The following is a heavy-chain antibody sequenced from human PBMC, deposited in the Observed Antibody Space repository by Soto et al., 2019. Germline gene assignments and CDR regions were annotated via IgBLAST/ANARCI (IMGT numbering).Heavy chain of an antibody. CDR3: ARFFGSYGMDV. D-gene: IGHD3-10*01. Sequence: QVQLVQSGAEVKKPGSSVKVSCKASGGTFSSYTISWVRQAPGQGLEWMGRIIPILGIPNYAQKFQGRVTITADKSTSTAYMELSSLRSEDTAMYYCARFFGSYGMDVWGQGTTVTVSS. V-gene: IGHV1-69*02. CDR2: IIPILGIP. CDR1: GGTFSSYT. J-gene: IGHJ6*02.